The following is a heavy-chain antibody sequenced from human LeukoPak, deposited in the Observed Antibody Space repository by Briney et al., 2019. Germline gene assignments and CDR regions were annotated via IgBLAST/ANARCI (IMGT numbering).Heavy chain of an antibody. CDR3: AKGGFCSAGSCYGGFDP. Sequence: GGSLRLSCAASGFTFSSYAMSWVRQAQGKGLEWVSAISGSGGSTWYADSVKGRFTISRDNSKNTLYMQMNSLRVEDTAVYYCAKGGFCSAGSCYGGFDPWGQGTLVTVSS. J-gene: IGHJ5*02. D-gene: IGHD2-15*01. V-gene: IGHV3-23*01. CDR1: GFTFSSYA. CDR2: ISGSGGST.